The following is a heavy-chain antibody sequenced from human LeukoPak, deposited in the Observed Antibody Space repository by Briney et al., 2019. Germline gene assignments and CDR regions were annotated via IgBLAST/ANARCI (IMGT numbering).Heavy chain of an antibody. CDR2: IYSGGST. J-gene: IGHJ4*02. V-gene: IGHV3-53*01. Sequence: SGGSLRLSCAASGFTVSSNYMSWVRQAPGKGLEWVSVIYSGGSTYYADSVKGRFTISRDNSKNTLYLQMSSLRAEDTAVYYCAKGLTPFHAYYFDYWGQGTLVTVSS. D-gene: IGHD2/OR15-2a*01. CDR1: GFTVSSNY. CDR3: AKGLTPFHAYYFDY.